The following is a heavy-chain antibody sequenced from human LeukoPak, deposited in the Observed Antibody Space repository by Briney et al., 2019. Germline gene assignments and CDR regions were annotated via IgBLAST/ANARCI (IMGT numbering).Heavy chain of an antibody. D-gene: IGHD6-6*01. J-gene: IGHJ5*02. CDR3: ARDGLKYSFQDP. Sequence: SETLSLTCTVSGGSISSYYWSWIRQPAGKRLEWIGRIYTSGSTNYNPSLKSRVTMSVDTSKNQFSLKLSSLTAADTALYYCARDGLKYSFQDPWGQVTLVTVSS. CDR2: IYTSGST. V-gene: IGHV4-4*07. CDR1: GGSISSYY.